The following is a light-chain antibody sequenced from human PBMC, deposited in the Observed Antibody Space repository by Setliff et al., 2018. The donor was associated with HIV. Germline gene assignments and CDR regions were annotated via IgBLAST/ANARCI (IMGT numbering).Light chain of an antibody. J-gene: IGLJ1*01. Sequence: QSALTQPASVSGSPRQSITISCTGTSSDVGGYNYVSWYQQHPGKAPKLMIYDVSNRPSGVSIRFSGSKSGNTASLTISGLQAEDEADYYCSSYTSSSTLVFGTGTKVTVL. CDR3: SSYTSSSTLV. V-gene: IGLV2-14*03. CDR1: SSDVGGYNY. CDR2: DVS.